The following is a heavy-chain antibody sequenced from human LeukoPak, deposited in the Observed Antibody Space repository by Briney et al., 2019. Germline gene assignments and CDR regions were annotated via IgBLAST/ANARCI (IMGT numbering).Heavy chain of an antibody. J-gene: IGHJ5*01. V-gene: IGHV5-51*01. Sequence: GESLQISCKGSGYNFTSYWIGWVRQMPGKGLEWMGIIYPGDSDTRYSPSFQGQVTISADKSISTAYLQWSSLKASDTAMYYCARLALSYCTSSSCYRTNWFDPWGQGTLVTVSS. CDR3: ARLALSYCTSSSCYRTNWFDP. CDR1: GYNFTSYW. D-gene: IGHD2-2*01. CDR2: IYPGDSDT.